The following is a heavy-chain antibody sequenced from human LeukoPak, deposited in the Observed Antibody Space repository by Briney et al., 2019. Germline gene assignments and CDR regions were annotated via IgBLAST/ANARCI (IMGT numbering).Heavy chain of an antibody. CDR3: SKDRGGTLGDYFDY. J-gene: IGHJ4*02. Sequence: GGSLRLSCAASEFTFSNYAMNWVRQSPGKGLEWVSAIGGSGGTTYYADSVKGRFTISRDNSKNTLYLQMNSLRAEDTALYYCSKDRGGTLGDYFDYWGQGTLVTVSS. D-gene: IGHD3-10*01. CDR2: IGGSGGTT. V-gene: IGHV3-23*01. CDR1: EFTFSNYA.